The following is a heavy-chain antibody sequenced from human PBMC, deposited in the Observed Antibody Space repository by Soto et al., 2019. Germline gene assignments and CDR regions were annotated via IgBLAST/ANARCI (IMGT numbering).Heavy chain of an antibody. D-gene: IGHD5-12*01. V-gene: IGHV5-51*01. Sequence: GESLKISCKRSGYSFTSYWIGWVRQMPGKGLEWMGIIYPGDSDTRYSPSFQGQVTISADKSISTAYLQWSSLKASDTAVYYCARDFGSGYDLGRQGKYGMDVWGQGTTVTVSS. CDR3: ARDFGSGYDLGRQGKYGMDV. CDR2: IYPGDSDT. J-gene: IGHJ6*02. CDR1: GYSFTSYW.